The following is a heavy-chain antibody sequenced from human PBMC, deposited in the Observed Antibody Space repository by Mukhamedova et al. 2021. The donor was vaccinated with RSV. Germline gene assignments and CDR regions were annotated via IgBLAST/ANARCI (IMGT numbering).Heavy chain of an antibody. V-gene: IGHV4-39*07. D-gene: IGHD6-13*01. CDR2: IHYTGDT. Sequence: GLEYIGNIHYTGDTYYNPSLKSRVAISVDTSKNQFSLKLESVTATDTAVYYCARDWAAARIFYNWGQGTLVTVSS. J-gene: IGHJ4*02. CDR3: ARDWAAARIFYN.